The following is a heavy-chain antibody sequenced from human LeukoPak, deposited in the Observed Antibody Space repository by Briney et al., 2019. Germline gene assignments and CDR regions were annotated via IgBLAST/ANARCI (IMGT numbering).Heavy chain of an antibody. Sequence: ASVKVSCKASGYTFTSYDINWVRQATGQGLEWMGWMNPNSGNTGYAQKFQGRVTMTRNTSISTAYMELSSLRSEDTAVYYCARGTNLAAAEDYWGQGTLVTVSS. CDR1: GYTFTSYD. D-gene: IGHD6-13*01. J-gene: IGHJ4*02. CDR3: ARGTNLAAAEDY. V-gene: IGHV1-8*01. CDR2: MNPNSGNT.